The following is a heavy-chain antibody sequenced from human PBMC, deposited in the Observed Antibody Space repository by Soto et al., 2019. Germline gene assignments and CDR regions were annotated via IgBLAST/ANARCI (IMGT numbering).Heavy chain of an antibody. J-gene: IGHJ4*02. D-gene: IGHD3-22*01. V-gene: IGHV3-33*08. Sequence: VQLLESGGGLVQPGGSLGLSCAASGFTFSSYGMHWVRQAPGKGLEWVAVIWYDGSNKYYADSVKGRFTISRDNSKNTLYLQMNSLRAEDTAVYYCAREGYDSSGYYYVRYWGQGTLVTVSS. CDR1: GFTFSSYG. CDR3: AREGYDSSGYYYVRY. CDR2: IWYDGSNK.